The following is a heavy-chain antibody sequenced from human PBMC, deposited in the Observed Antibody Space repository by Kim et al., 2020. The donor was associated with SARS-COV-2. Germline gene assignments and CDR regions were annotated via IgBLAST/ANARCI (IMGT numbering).Heavy chain of an antibody. CDR2: INHNGST. V-gene: IGHV4-34*01. CDR1: GGSFSGYY. CDR3: AWSTYCSSTSCYATYFDY. J-gene: IGHJ4*02. D-gene: IGHD2-2*01. Sequence: SETLSLTCAVYGGSFSGYYWSWIRQPPGKGLEWIGEINHNGSTNYHPSLKSRVTISVDTSTNQFSLKLSSVTAADTAVYYCAWSTYCSSTSCYATYFDYWGQGTLVTVSS.